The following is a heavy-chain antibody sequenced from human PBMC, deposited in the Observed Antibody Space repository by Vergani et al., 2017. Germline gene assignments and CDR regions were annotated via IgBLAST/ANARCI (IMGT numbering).Heavy chain of an antibody. CDR3: ARDLAIAAADEYYFDY. V-gene: IGHV4-34*01. CDR1: GGSFSGYY. D-gene: IGHD6-13*01. Sequence: QVQLQQWGAGLLKPSETLSLTCAVYGGSFSGYYWSWIRQPPGKGLEWIGEINHSGSTNYNPSLKSRVTISVDKSKNQLSLKLSSVTAADTAVYYCARDLAIAAADEYYFDYWGQGTLVTVSS. J-gene: IGHJ4*02. CDR2: INHSGST.